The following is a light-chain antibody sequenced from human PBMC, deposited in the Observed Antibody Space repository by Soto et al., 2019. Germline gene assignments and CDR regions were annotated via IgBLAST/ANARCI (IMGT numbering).Light chain of an antibody. CDR2: RNN. V-gene: IGLV1-47*01. CDR3: ATWDDSLNGFYV. CDR1: TSNIGSNY. J-gene: IGLJ1*01. Sequence: QSVLTQPPSASGTPGQGVTISCSGRTSNIGSNYVYWYQQLPGTAPKLLIYRNNQRPSGVPDRFSGSKSGTSASLAISGLRSDDEADYFCATWDDSLNGFYVFGTGTKGTVL.